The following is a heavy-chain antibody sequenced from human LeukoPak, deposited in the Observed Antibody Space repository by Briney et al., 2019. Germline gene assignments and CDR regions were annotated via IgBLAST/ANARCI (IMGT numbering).Heavy chain of an antibody. Sequence: ASVKVSCKASGYTFTSYDINWVRQATGQGLEWMGWVNPNSGNTGYAQKFQGRVTMTRNTSISTAYMELSSLRSEDTAVYYCASSIHAYYDFWSGYYIPSPYYYYGMDVWGQGTTVTVSS. V-gene: IGHV1-8*01. J-gene: IGHJ6*02. D-gene: IGHD3-3*01. CDR3: ASSIHAYYDFWSGYYIPSPYYYYGMDV. CDR1: GYTFTSYD. CDR2: VNPNSGNT.